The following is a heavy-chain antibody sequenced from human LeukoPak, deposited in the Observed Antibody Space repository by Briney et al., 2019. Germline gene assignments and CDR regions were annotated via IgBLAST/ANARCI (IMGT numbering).Heavy chain of an antibody. CDR1: GGSISSGGYY. V-gene: IGHV4-31*03. CDR2: IYNSGHT. Sequence: PSETLSLTCSVSGGSISSGGYYWSWIRQHPGKGLEWIGYIYNSGHTNYNPSLKSRVTMSIDTSKDQFSLRLSSVTAADTAVYYCARNIVVVTADSYYYYGMDVWGPGTTVTVSS. D-gene: IGHD2-21*02. CDR3: ARNIVVVTADSYYYYGMDV. J-gene: IGHJ6*02.